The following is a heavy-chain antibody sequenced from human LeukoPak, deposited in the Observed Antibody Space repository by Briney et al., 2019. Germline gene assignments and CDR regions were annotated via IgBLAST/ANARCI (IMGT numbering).Heavy chain of an antibody. CDR1: GFPVSRNY. D-gene: IGHD3-10*01. CDR3: ARVSSYGSGSYYHYYFDY. CDR2: IYSGGTT. J-gene: IGHJ4*02. V-gene: IGHV3-53*01. Sequence: PGGSLRLSCAASGFPVSRNYMSWVRQAPGKGLEWVSVIYSGGTTSYADSVKGRFTISRDNSKNTLFLQLNSLRAEDTAVYYCARVSSYGSGSYYHYYFDYWGRGTLVTVSS.